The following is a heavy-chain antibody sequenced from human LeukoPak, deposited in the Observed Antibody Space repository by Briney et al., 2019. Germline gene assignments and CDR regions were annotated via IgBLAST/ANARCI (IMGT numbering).Heavy chain of an antibody. Sequence: QPGGSLRLSCAASGFTFSSHWMHWVRQAPGKGLVWVSRINADGSNTTYADSVKGRFTISRDNAKNTLYLQMNSLRAEDTAVYYCARDRGSYQPDAFDIWGQGTMVTVSS. V-gene: IGHV3-74*01. CDR2: INADGSNT. CDR3: ARDRGSYQPDAFDI. J-gene: IGHJ3*02. D-gene: IGHD2-2*01. CDR1: GFTFSSHW.